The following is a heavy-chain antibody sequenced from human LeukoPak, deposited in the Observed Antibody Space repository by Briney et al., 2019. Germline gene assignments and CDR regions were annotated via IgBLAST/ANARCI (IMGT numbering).Heavy chain of an antibody. CDR3: ARGYYADYYYGMDV. J-gene: IGHJ6*02. Sequence: ASVKVSCKASGYTFTSYDINWVRQATGQGLEWMGWMNPNSGNTGYAQKFQGRVTMTRNTSISTAYMELSSLRSEDTAVYYCARGYYADYYYGMDVWGQGTTVTVSS. D-gene: IGHD1-26*01. V-gene: IGHV1-8*01. CDR2: MNPNSGNT. CDR1: GYTFTSYD.